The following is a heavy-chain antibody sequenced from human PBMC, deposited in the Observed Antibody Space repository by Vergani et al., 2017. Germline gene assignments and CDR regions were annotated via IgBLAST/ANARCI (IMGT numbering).Heavy chain of an antibody. J-gene: IGHJ4*02. CDR2: IYYSGST. Sequence: QLQLQESGPGLVKPSETLSLTCTVSGGSISSSSYYWGWIRQPPGKGLEWIGYIYYSGSTNYNPSLKSRVTISVDTSKNQFSLKLSSVTAADTAVYYCARVGQWLPPPPYPYYFDYWGQGTLVTVAS. CDR3: ARVGQWLPPPPYPYYFDY. D-gene: IGHD6-19*01. V-gene: IGHV4-61*05. CDR1: GGSISSSSYY.